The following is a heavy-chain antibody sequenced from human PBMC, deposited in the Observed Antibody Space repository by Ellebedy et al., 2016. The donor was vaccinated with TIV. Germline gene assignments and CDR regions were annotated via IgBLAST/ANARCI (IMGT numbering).Heavy chain of an antibody. CDR2: IYRSGST. Sequence: GESLKISCAVSGFSVSDNYMSWVRQDPGRGLEWVAIIYRSGSTFYPDSAKGRFTISRDNSKNTLYLQMNTLGGEDTAVYYCSTVEWYRSDYWGQGTLVTVSS. CDR1: GFSVSDNY. J-gene: IGHJ4*02. V-gene: IGHV3-53*01. CDR3: STVEWYRSDY. D-gene: IGHD3-3*01.